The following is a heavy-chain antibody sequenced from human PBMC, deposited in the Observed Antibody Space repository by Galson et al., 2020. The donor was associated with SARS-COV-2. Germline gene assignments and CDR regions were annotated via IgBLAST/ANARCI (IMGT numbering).Heavy chain of an antibody. J-gene: IGHJ4*02. CDR3: ARDLDWPTAPGKKDY. V-gene: IGHV3-33*01. Sequence: GESLKISCAASGFTFSSYGMHWVRQAPGKGLEWVAVIWYDGSNKYYADSVKGRFTISRDNSKNTLYLQMNSLRAEDTAVYYCARDLDWPTAPGKKDYWGQGTLVTVSS. CDR2: IWYDGSNK. CDR1: GFTFSSYG. D-gene: IGHD3-9*01.